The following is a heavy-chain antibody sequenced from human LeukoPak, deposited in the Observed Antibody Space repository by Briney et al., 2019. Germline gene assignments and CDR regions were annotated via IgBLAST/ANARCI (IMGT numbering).Heavy chain of an antibody. Sequence: PGRSLRLSCATSGFTFSSYGMHWVRQAPGKGLAWVAHISIEGSNKYYADSVKGRFTISRDNSKNTLYLQMNSLRAEDTAVYYCAKDHRSGYDSLLPWGQGTLVTVSS. J-gene: IGHJ5*02. CDR3: AKDHRSGYDSLLP. CDR2: ISIEGSNK. CDR1: GFTFSSYG. V-gene: IGHV3-30*18. D-gene: IGHD5-12*01.